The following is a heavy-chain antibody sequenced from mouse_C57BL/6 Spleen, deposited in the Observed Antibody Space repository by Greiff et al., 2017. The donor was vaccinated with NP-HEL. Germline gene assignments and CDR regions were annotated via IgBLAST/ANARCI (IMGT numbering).Heavy chain of an antibody. V-gene: IGHV1-64*01. CDR2: IHPNSGST. Sequence: QVQLQQSGAELVKPGASVKLSGKASGYTFTSYWMHWVKQRPGQGLGWMGMIHPNSGSTNYNERFKSKATLTVDKSSGTAYMQLSSLTSEDSAVYYCARGIGGYFDYWGQGTTLTVSS. CDR1: GYTFTSYW. D-gene: IGHD3-1*01. J-gene: IGHJ2*01. CDR3: ARGIGGYFDY.